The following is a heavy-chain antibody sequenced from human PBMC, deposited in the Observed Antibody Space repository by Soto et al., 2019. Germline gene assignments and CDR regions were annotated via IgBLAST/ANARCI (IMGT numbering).Heavy chain of an antibody. CDR1: GGTVASSHW. D-gene: IGHD3-16*02. V-gene: IGHV4-4*01. Sequence: LSLTCGVSGGTVASSHWWSWVRQSPGRGLEWIGNVYHTGDTNFNPSLQSRVTFSVDKSNNQFSLRLTSVTATDTAVYFCAREIVTAGGNNYFDPWGPGTLVTVSS. CDR3: AREIVTAGGNNYFDP. CDR2: VYHTGDT. J-gene: IGHJ5*02.